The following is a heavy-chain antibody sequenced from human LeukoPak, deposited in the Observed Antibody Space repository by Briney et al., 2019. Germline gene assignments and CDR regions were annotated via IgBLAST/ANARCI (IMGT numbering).Heavy chain of an antibody. CDR2: IKQDGSEK. J-gene: IGHJ4*02. CDR1: GFTFSSYW. V-gene: IGHV3-7*01. CDR3: AREGSYDFWSGYLYYFDY. Sequence: PGGSLRLSCAASGFTFSSYWMSWVRQAPGKGLEWVANIKQDGSEKYYVDSVKGRFTISRDNAKNSLYLQMKSLRAEDTAVYYCAREGSYDFWSGYLYYFDYWGQGTLVTVSS. D-gene: IGHD3-3*01.